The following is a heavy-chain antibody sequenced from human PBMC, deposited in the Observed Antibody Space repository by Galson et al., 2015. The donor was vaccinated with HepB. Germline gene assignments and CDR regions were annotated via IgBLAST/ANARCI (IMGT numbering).Heavy chain of an antibody. J-gene: IGHJ4*02. Sequence: PALVKPTPTLTLTCTFSGFSLSASGMCVSWIRQPPGKALEWLARIDWDDAKYYSTSLKTRLTISKDTSKNQVVLTMANMDPVDTATYYCARLVNVDAALDYWGQGTLVTVSS. CDR1: GFSLSASGMC. CDR2: IDWDDAK. CDR3: ARLVNVDAALDY. D-gene: IGHD5-18*01. V-gene: IGHV2-70*11.